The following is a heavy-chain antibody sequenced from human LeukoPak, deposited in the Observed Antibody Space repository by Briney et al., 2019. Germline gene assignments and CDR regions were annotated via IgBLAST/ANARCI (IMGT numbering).Heavy chain of an antibody. D-gene: IGHD5-24*01. CDR1: GFTFSSYA. CDR2: ISYDGSNK. V-gene: IGHV3-30-3*01. Sequence: GRSLRLSCAASGFTFSSYAMHWVRQAPGKGLEWVAVISYDGSNKYYVDSVKGRFTISRDNSKNTPYLQMNSLRAEDTAVYYCAKGGRWLQSEVDYWGQGALVTVSS. CDR3: AKGGRWLQSEVDY. J-gene: IGHJ4*02.